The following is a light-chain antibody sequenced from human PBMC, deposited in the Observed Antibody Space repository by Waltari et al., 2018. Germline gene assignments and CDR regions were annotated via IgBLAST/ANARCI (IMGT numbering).Light chain of an antibody. Sequence: QSVLTQPPSVSGTPGQRVTISCSGRPSNIGNNPVNWYQQFQGTAPNVLIYDDNQRPYGRPDRFSVSKSGPSASLVISGLQSDDEADYYCAARDDSLNVWVFGGGTKVTVL. CDR3: AARDDSLNVWV. CDR2: DDN. J-gene: IGLJ3*02. CDR1: PSNIGNNP. V-gene: IGLV1-44*01.